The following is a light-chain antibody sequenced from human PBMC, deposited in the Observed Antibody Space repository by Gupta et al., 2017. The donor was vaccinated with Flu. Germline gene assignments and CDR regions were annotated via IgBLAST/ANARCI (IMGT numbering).Light chain of an antibody. Sequence: LTQSPATLSLSPGETATLSCRASQSVSSYLAWYQHKPGLAPRLLIYDASKRATGIPARFSGSGSGSYFALTISSLEPEEFAVYYCQQSSNWHPRGITFGPGTKVDIK. J-gene: IGKJ3*01. CDR1: QSVSSY. V-gene: IGKV3-11*01. CDR3: QQSSNWHPRGIT. CDR2: DAS.